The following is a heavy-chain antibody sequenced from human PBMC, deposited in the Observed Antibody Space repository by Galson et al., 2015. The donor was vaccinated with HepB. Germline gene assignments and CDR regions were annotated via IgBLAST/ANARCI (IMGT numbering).Heavy chain of an antibody. J-gene: IGHJ3*02. D-gene: IGHD2-15*01. Sequence: SVKVSCKASGYTFTSYGISWVRQAPGQGLEWMGWISAYNGNTNCAQKLQGRVTMTTDTSTSTAYMELRSLRSDDTAVYYCARGGRTGVAATRHAFDIWGQGTMVTVSS. V-gene: IGHV1-18*01. CDR2: ISAYNGNT. CDR1: GYTFTSYG. CDR3: ARGGRTGVAATRHAFDI.